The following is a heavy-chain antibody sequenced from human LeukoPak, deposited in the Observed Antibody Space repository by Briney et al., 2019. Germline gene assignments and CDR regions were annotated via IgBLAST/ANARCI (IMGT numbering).Heavy chain of an antibody. Sequence: GGSLRLSCAASGFTFTIYAMNWVRQAPGKGLEWVSAISGSGGSTYYADSVKGRFTISRDNSKNTLYLQMNSLRAEDTAVYYCAKDKDPTRHRITIFGVVIIPDYWGQGTLVTVSS. J-gene: IGHJ4*02. CDR2: ISGSGGST. CDR3: AKDKDPTRHRITIFGVVIIPDY. D-gene: IGHD3-3*01. CDR1: GFTFTIYA. V-gene: IGHV3-23*01.